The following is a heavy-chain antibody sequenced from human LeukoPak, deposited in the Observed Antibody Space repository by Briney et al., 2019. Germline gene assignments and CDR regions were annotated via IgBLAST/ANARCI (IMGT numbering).Heavy chain of an antibody. CDR2: INPNSGGT. D-gene: IGHD6-19*01. V-gene: IGHV1-2*04. CDR1: GYTFTSYG. CDR3: ARDTRSGLVRVFDY. Sequence: ASVKVSCKASGYTFTSYGISWVRQAPGQGLEWMGWINPNSGGTNYAQKFQGWVTMTRDTSISTAYMELSRLRSDDTAVYYCARDTRSGLVRVFDYWGQGTLVTVSS. J-gene: IGHJ4*02.